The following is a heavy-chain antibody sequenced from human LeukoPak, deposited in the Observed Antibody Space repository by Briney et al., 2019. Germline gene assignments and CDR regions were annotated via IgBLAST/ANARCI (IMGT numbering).Heavy chain of an antibody. CDR1: GGSISSSSYY. J-gene: IGHJ4*02. D-gene: IGHD6-13*01. V-gene: IGHV4-39*07. Sequence: SETLSLTCTVSGGSISSSSYYWGWIRQPPGKGLEWIGSIYYSGSTNYNPSLKSRVTISVDTSKNQFSLKLSSVTAADTAVYYCARDVGYEIDYWGQGTLVTVSS. CDR3: ARDVGYEIDY. CDR2: IYYSGST.